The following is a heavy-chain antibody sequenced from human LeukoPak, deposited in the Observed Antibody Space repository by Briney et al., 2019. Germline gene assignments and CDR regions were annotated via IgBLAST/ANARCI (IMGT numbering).Heavy chain of an antibody. CDR1: GGSISGYY. CDR2: IYYRGST. J-gene: IGHJ3*02. CDR3: ARPYSSGWYGAFDI. Sequence: SETLSLTCTVSGGSISGYYGSWIRQPPGKGLEWIGYIYYRGSTKYNPSLKSRVTISGDTSKNQFSLKLSSVTAADTAVYYCARPYSSGWYGAFDIWGQGTVVTVSS. V-gene: IGHV4-59*01. D-gene: IGHD6-19*01.